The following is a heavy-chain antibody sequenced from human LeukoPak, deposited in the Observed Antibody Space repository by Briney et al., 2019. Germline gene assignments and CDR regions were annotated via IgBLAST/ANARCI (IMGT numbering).Heavy chain of an antibody. Sequence: GGSLRLSCVGSGFTFSNYDMTWVRQAPGKGLEWVSSFSSSRAVYYADSVKGRFTISRDNAKSSMYLQMNSLRAEDTAVYYCARDRADPDSNGLYDYWGQGTLVSVPS. V-gene: IGHV3-69-1*02. CDR2: FSSSRAV. CDR3: ARDRADPDSNGLYDY. J-gene: IGHJ4*02. CDR1: GFTFSNYD. D-gene: IGHD3-22*01.